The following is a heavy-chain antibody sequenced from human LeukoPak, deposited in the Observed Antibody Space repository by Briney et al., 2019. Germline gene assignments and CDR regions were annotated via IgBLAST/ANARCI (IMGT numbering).Heavy chain of an antibody. CDR2: IGATGGT. D-gene: IGHD1-1*01. CDR3: VLGAYWNDDKNAFHI. V-gene: IGHV3-13*01. CDR1: GLTFSSYD. Sequence: GGSLRLSCAASGLTFSSYDMHWVRQVPGKGLEWVSSIGATGGTYYTGSVKDRFTVSRDNAKKSLYLQMSSLRAGDTVVYFCVLGAYWNDDKNAFHIWGPGTMVTVSS. J-gene: IGHJ3*02.